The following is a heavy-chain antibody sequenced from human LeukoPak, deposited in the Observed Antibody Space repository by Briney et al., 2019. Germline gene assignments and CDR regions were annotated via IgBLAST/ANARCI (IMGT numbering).Heavy chain of an antibody. CDR3: TRERIRYSGSYDAFDI. D-gene: IGHD1-26*01. V-gene: IGHV3-73*01. CDR1: GFSFSGST. CDR2: IRSKTSSYAT. J-gene: IGHJ3*02. Sequence: PGGSLRLSCAASGFSFSGSTMYWVRQASGKGLEWVGRIRSKTSSYATAYAASVKGRFTISRDDSKNTAYLQMNSLKSEDTAVYYCTRERIRYSGSYDAFDIWGQGTMVTVSS.